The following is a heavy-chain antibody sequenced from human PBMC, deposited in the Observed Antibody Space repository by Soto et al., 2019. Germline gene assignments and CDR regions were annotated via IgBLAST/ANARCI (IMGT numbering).Heavy chain of an antibody. Sequence: SVKVSCKASGGTFSRYAINWVRQAPGQGLEWMGGIIPIFGRANYAQKFQGRVTITADESTSTAHMEVSSLRSEDTAVYYCARAQPIAAAGGANWFDPWGQGTLVTVSS. J-gene: IGHJ5*02. V-gene: IGHV1-69*13. CDR3: ARAQPIAAAGGANWFDP. CDR2: IIPIFGRA. CDR1: GGTFSRYA. D-gene: IGHD6-13*01.